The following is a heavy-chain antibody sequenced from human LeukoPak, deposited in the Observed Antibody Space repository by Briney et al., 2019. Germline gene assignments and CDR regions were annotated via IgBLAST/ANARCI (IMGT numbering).Heavy chain of an antibody. CDR3: AGGADYFDY. D-gene: IGHD4/OR15-4a*01. CDR2: INGNGGST. Sequence: GGSLRLSCAVSGFTFSLHGMSWVRQVPGKGLEWVSRINGNGGSTSYAASVRGRFTISRDNAKNRLYLQMNSLRAEDRAVYYCAGGADYFDYWGQGTLVTVSS. V-gene: IGHV3-74*01. CDR1: GFTFSLHG. J-gene: IGHJ4*02.